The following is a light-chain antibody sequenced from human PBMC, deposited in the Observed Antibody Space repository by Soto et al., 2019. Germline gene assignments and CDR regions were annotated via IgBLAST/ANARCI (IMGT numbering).Light chain of an antibody. CDR3: SSYTSGSTLV. CDR1: SSDVGGYNY. V-gene: IGLV2-14*03. CDR2: DVS. Sequence: QSALTQPASVSGSPGQSITNSCTGTSSDVGGYNYVSWYQHHPGKAPKLTIYDVSNRPSGVSNRFSGSKSGDTASLTISGLQAEDEADYYCSSYTSGSTLVFGGGTKLTVL. J-gene: IGLJ2*01.